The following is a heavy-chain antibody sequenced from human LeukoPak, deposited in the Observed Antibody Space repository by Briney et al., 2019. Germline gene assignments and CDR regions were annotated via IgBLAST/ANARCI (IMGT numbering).Heavy chain of an antibody. J-gene: IGHJ3*02. CDR1: GFTFSSYS. CDR3: ARQYAGDAFDI. Sequence: GGSLRLSCAASGFTFSSYSMNWVRQAPGKGLEWVSYISSSSSTIYYADSVKGRFTISRDNAKNSLYLQVNSLRAEVTAVYYCARQYAGDAFDIWGQGTLVTVSS. V-gene: IGHV3-48*01. CDR2: ISSSSSTI.